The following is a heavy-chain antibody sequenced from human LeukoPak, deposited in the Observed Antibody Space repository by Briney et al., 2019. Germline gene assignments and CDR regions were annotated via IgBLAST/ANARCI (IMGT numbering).Heavy chain of an antibody. J-gene: IGHJ5*02. CDR3: TRVTTGGAMLPGLIGNWFDP. CDR1: GLTFSNYA. V-gene: IGHV3-30-3*01. D-gene: IGHD3-10*01. Sequence: GGSLRLSCAGSGLTFSNYAMNWVRQAPGKGVEGVGVISYDGNNKYFAVSVNGRFTLSRDNSEHPLSLQIHSLTAEDTALYYCTRVTTGGAMLPGLIGNWFDPWGQGTLVTVSS. CDR2: ISYDGNNK.